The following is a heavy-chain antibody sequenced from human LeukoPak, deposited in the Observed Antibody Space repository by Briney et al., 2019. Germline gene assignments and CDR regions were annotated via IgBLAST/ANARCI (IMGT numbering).Heavy chain of an antibody. D-gene: IGHD3-22*01. V-gene: IGHV4-34*01. CDR1: GGSFSGYY. Sequence: SETLSLTCAVCGGSFSGYYWSWIRQPPGKGLEWIGEINHSGSTNYNPSLKSRVTISVDTSKNQFSLKLSSVTAADTAVYYCARAYYYDSSGPFDYWGQGTLVTVSS. J-gene: IGHJ4*02. CDR2: INHSGST. CDR3: ARAYYYDSSGPFDY.